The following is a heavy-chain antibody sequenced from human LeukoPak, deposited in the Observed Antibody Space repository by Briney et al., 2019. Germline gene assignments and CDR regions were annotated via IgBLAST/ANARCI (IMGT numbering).Heavy chain of an antibody. CDR3: ARFEYGYSADY. Sequence: SETLSLTCTVSGGSSSDYYWTWISQPPGKGLEWSGEISHVGITNYSPSVQSRIKISIDPSNNQVSLKLTSLTAADTALYYWARFEYGYSADYWGQGTLVAVSS. CDR1: GGSSSDYY. D-gene: IGHD5-24*01. CDR2: ISHVGIT. J-gene: IGHJ4*02. V-gene: IGHV4-34*01.